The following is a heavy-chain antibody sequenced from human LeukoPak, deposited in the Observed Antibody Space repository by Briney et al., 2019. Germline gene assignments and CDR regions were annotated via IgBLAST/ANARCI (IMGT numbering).Heavy chain of an antibody. CDR1: GFTFSSYE. J-gene: IGHJ4*01. CDR2: ISSSGSTI. V-gene: IGHV3-48*03. D-gene: IGHD3-3*01. CDR3: ARGGYNFWSGYPLDY. Sequence: GGSLRLSCAASGFTFSSYEMNWVRQAPGKGLEWVSYISSSGSTIYYADSVKGRFTISRDNAKNSLYLQMNSLRAEDTAVYYCARGGYNFWSGYPLDYWGQETWSPSPQ.